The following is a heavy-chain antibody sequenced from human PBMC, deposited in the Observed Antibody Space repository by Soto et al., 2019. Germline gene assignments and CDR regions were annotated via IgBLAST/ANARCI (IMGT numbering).Heavy chain of an antibody. D-gene: IGHD1-26*01. CDR3: AHRAPFSGSYWDGGYFDY. CDR2: IYWDDDK. Sequence: QITLEESGPPVMKPAETLTLTCTFSGFSLYTSGVGVGWIRQPPGQPLEWLALIYWDDDKRYNPSLRSRLAITKITSNNHVVVTVVHMDPSDAGTYFCAHRAPFSGSYWDGGYFDYWGQGAMVTVSS. J-gene: IGHJ4*02. CDR1: GFSLYTSGVG. V-gene: IGHV2-5*02.